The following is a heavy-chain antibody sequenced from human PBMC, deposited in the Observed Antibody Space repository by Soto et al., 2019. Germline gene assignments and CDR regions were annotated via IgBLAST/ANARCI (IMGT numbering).Heavy chain of an antibody. CDR3: ARNMDYYYGRGSGNGHGV. V-gene: IGHV1-2*02. D-gene: IGHD3-10*02. CDR2: INPKFGDT. Sequence: QVQLVQSGAEVKEPGDSVRVSCEASGYTFTAYYIHWVRQAPGQGLEWMGWINPKFGDTTYAQDFQGRVSMTRDMSISTVYMELSSLTSDDTAIYYCARNMDYYYGRGSGNGHGVWGQGNTLTVFS. J-gene: IGHJ6*02. CDR1: GYTFTAYY.